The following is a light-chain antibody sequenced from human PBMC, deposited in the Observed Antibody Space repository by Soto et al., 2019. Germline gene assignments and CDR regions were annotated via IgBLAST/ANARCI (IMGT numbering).Light chain of an antibody. CDR2: AAS. V-gene: IGKV1-39*01. CDR3: QQYNSYST. Sequence: DIQMTQSPSSLSASVGDRVTITCRASQSISRNLNWYQQKQGKAPKLLIYAASSLQSGVPSRFSGSGSGTEFTLTISSLQSEDFAVYYCQQYNSYSTFGQGTKVDIK. J-gene: IGKJ1*01. CDR1: QSISRN.